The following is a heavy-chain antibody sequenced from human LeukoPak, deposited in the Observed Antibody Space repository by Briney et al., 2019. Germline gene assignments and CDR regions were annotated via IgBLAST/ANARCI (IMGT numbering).Heavy chain of an antibody. Sequence: GGSLRLSCAASGFTVSSNYMSWVRQAPGKGLEWVSVIYSGGSSYYADSVKGRFTTSRDNSKNTLYLQMNSLRAEDTAVYYCARSPLWFGENYFDYWGQGTLVTVSS. D-gene: IGHD3-10*01. CDR1: GFTVSSNY. CDR3: ARSPLWFGENYFDY. CDR2: IYSGGSS. V-gene: IGHV3-53*01. J-gene: IGHJ4*02.